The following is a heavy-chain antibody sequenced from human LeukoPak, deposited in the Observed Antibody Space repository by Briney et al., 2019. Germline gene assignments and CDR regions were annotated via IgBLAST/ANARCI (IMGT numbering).Heavy chain of an antibody. Sequence: SETLSLTCTVSGGSISSSSYYWGWIRQPPGKGLEWIGSIYYSGSTYYNPSLKSRVTISVDTSKNQFSLKLSSVTAADTAVYYCARLTYYDPAGFGPWGQGTLVTVSS. CDR3: ARLTYYDPAGFGP. J-gene: IGHJ5*02. CDR2: IYYSGST. V-gene: IGHV4-39*01. CDR1: GGSISSSSYY. D-gene: IGHD3-3*01.